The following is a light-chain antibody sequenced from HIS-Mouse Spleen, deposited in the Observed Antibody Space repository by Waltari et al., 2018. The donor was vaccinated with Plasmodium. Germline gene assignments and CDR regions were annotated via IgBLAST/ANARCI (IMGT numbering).Light chain of an antibody. CDR2: GAS. CDR1: QRISSK. Sequence: DIMMTQSPATLSASPGDRDTISCRASQRISSKLAWYQQKPGQAPKLLIYGASTMATGIPSRFSGSGSGTEFTLTISSLQSEDFAVYYCQQYYSCSLTFGAGTKVEIK. J-gene: IGKJ4*01. V-gene: IGKV3-15*01. CDR3: QQYYSCSLT.